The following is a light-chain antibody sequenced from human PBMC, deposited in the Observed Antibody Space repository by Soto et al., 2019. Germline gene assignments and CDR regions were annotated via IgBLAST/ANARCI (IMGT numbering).Light chain of an antibody. V-gene: IGLV1-40*01. J-gene: IGLJ1*01. Sequence: QSVLTQPRSVSGAPGQRVTISCTGSSSNIGARYDVHWYQQFPGTAPKLLIYGNNNRPSGVPDRFSGSKSGTSASLAITGLQAEDEADYYCQSYDISLSGLDVFGTGNKVTVL. CDR2: GNN. CDR1: SSNIGARYD. CDR3: QSYDISLSGLDV.